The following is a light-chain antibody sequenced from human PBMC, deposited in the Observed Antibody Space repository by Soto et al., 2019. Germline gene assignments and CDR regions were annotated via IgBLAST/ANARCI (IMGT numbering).Light chain of an antibody. CDR1: QSISSY. CDR2: AAS. Sequence: DIQITHSPSSVSASVGDRRTITCRASQSISSYLNWYQQKPGKAPKLLIYAASSLQSGVPSRFSGSGSGTDFTLTISSLQPEDFATYYCQQSYSTPPTFGQGTRLEI. CDR3: QQSYSTPPT. J-gene: IGKJ5*01. V-gene: IGKV1-39*01.